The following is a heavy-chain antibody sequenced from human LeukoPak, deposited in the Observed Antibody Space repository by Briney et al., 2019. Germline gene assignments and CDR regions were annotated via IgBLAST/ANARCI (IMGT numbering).Heavy chain of an antibody. CDR3: ARAYSSSSPPRI. D-gene: IGHD6-6*01. CDR1: GGSISSYY. V-gene: IGHV4-59*01. CDR2: IYYSGST. Sequence: SETLSLTCTVSGGSISSYYWSWVRQPPGKGLEWIGYIYYSGSTNYTPSLKSLVTISVDTSKNQFSLKLSSVTAADTAVYYCARAYSSSSPPRIWGQGTLVTVSS. J-gene: IGHJ4*02.